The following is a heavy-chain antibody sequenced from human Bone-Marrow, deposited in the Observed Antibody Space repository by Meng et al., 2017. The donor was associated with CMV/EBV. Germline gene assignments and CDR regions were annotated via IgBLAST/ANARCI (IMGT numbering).Heavy chain of an antibody. Sequence: GKSLKSSCAASGFTFSSYWMHWLRQAPGKGLVWVSRINSDGSSTSYADSVKGRFTISRDNAKNTLYLQMNSLRAEDTAVYYCARVCSSTSGPDRYYYYYYGMDVWGQGTTVTVSS. J-gene: IGHJ6*02. CDR3: ARVCSSTSGPDRYYYYYYGMDV. CDR2: INSDGSST. CDR1: GFTFSSYW. V-gene: IGHV3-74*01. D-gene: IGHD2-2*01.